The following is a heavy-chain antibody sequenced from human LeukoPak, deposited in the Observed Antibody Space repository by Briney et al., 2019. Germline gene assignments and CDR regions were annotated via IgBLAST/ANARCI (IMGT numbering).Heavy chain of an antibody. Sequence: GGSLRISCAASGFTFSRYAINWVRQAPGKGLEWVSFISGSGGSTYYADSVKGRFTISRDNSKNTLYLQMNSLRAEDTAVYYCAKAKVSSGGYNRPDAFDIWGQGTMVTVSS. CDR2: ISGSGGST. D-gene: IGHD3-22*01. V-gene: IGHV3-23*01. CDR1: GFTFSRYA. J-gene: IGHJ3*02. CDR3: AKAKVSSGGYNRPDAFDI.